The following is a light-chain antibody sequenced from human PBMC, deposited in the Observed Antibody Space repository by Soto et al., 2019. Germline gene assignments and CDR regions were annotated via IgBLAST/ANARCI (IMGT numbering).Light chain of an antibody. V-gene: IGKV1-12*01. CDR1: QGISSW. Sequence: DIQMTQSPSSVSASVGDRVTITCRASQGISSWLAWYQQKPGKAPKLLIYAAFSLQSGVPSRFSGTGSVTDFSLTTKSLQPEDFATYYCQQANSFPRGFTFGHGTKVDIK. CDR3: QQANSFPRGFT. J-gene: IGKJ3*01. CDR2: AAF.